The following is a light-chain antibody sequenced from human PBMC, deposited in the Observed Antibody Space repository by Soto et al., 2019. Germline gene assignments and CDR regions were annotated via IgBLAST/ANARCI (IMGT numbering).Light chain of an antibody. Sequence: DIQMTQSPSILSTSVGDRVTITCRASQSISSWLAWYQQKPGKAPKLLIYDASSLESGVPSRFSGSGSGTEFTLTISSLQPDDFATYYCHQYNSYSWTFGQGNKV. CDR2: DAS. CDR1: QSISSW. J-gene: IGKJ1*01. V-gene: IGKV1-5*01. CDR3: HQYNSYSWT.